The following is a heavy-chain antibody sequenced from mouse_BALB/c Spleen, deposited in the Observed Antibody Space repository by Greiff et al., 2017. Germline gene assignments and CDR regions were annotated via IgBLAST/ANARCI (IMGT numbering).Heavy chain of an antibody. CDR3: ARGENWYAMDY. V-gene: IGHV3-2*02. D-gene: IGHD4-1*01. J-gene: IGHJ4*01. CDR1: GYSITSDYA. CDR2: ISYSGST. Sequence: EVQGVESGPGLVKPSQSLSLTCTVTGYSITSDYAWNWIRQFPGNKLEWMGYISYSGSTSYNPSLKSRISITRDTSKNQFFLQLNSVTTEDTATYYCARGENWYAMDYWGQGTSVTVSS.